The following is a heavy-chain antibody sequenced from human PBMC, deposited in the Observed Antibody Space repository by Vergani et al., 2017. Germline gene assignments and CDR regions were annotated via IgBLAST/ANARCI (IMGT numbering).Heavy chain of an antibody. CDR3: AKDLGGNGDY. V-gene: IGHV3-11*04. CDR2: ISPGASTV. J-gene: IGHJ4*02. CDR1: GFKFSDHY. D-gene: IGHD4-23*01. Sequence: LEESGGGSVKPGGSLRLSCAASGFKFSDHYMSWIRQAPGKGLEWVSHISPGASTVSYTDSVTGRFTISRDNSKNTLYLQMNSLRAEDTAVYYCAKDLGGNGDYWGQGTLVTVSS.